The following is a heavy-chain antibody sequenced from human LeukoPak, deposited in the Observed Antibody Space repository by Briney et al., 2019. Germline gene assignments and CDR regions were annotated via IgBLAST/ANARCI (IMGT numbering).Heavy chain of an antibody. CDR3: ARDRVVATIQSMDV. D-gene: IGHD5-12*01. Sequence: GGSLRLSCAASGFTFSSYSMNWVRQAPGKGLEWVSSISSSSSYIYYADSVKGRFTISRDNAKNSLYLQMNSLRAEDTAVYYCARDRVVATIQSMDVWGKGTTVTVSS. CDR1: GFTFSSYS. J-gene: IGHJ6*03. V-gene: IGHV3-21*01. CDR2: ISSSSSYI.